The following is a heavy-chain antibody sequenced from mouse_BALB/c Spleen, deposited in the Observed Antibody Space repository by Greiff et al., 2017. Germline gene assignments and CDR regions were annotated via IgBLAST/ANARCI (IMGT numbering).Heavy chain of an antibody. J-gene: IGHJ4*01. D-gene: IGHD3-3*01. CDR3: ARRAPSLYYAMDY. Sequence: VQLQQSGAELVKPGASVKLSCTASGFNIKDTYMHWVKQRPEQGLEWIGRIDPANGNTKYDPKFQGKATITADTSSNTAYLQLSSLTSEDTAVYYCARRAPSLYYAMDYWGQGTSVTVSS. CDR2: IDPANGNT. V-gene: IGHV14-3*02. CDR1: GFNIKDTY.